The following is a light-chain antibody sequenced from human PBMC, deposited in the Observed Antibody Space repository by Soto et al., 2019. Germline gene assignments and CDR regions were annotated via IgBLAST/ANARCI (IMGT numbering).Light chain of an antibody. Sequence: QSALTQPPSASGSPGQSVTISCTGTSRDVGGYNYVSWYQQHPGKAPKLMIYEVTKRPSGVPDRFSGSKSGNTASLTVSGLQSEDEADYYCSSYAGSNIVFGEGTKFTVL. J-gene: IGLJ2*01. CDR3: SSYAGSNIV. CDR1: SRDVGGYNY. V-gene: IGLV2-8*01. CDR2: EVT.